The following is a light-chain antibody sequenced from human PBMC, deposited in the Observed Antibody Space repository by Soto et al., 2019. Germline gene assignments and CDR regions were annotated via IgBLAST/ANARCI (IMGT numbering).Light chain of an antibody. CDR2: GAS. CDR3: QQYDNGPRT. Sequence: EIVMTQSPATLSVSPGERGTLSCRASQSIRSNLAWYQQRPGQAPRLLIYGASITATGIPARFSGSGSGTEFTLTISSLQSEDFAVYYCQQYDNGPRTFGQGTKVDI. J-gene: IGKJ1*01. CDR1: QSIRSN. V-gene: IGKV3-15*01.